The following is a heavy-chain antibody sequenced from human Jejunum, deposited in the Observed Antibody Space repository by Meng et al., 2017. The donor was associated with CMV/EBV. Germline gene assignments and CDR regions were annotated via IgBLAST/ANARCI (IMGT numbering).Heavy chain of an antibody. CDR3: ARAGLGHNSFDP. D-gene: IGHD2-15*01. CDR2: ISGNTKVT. V-gene: IGHV3-11*05. J-gene: IGHJ5*02. Sequence: VKLGEAGGGVVQPGGSLRLSCAASEFTFSDYYMSWIRQAPGKGLEWISYISGNTKVTNYADSVKGRFTISRDNAKNSLYLQMSSLRGEDTAVYYCARAGLGHNSFDPWGQGTLVTVSS. CDR1: EFTFSDYY.